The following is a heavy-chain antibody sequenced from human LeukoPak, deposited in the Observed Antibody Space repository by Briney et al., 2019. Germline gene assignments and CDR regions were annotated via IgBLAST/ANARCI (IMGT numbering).Heavy chain of an antibody. Sequence: SVKVSCKASGGTFSSYAISWVRQAPGQGLEWMGGIIPIFGTANYAQKFQGRVTITTDESTSTAYMELSSLRSEDTAVYYCARVAVAGQRGYYMDVWGKGTTVAVSS. CDR2: IIPIFGTA. V-gene: IGHV1-69*05. CDR3: ARVAVAGQRGYYMDV. D-gene: IGHD6-19*01. J-gene: IGHJ6*03. CDR1: GGTFSSYA.